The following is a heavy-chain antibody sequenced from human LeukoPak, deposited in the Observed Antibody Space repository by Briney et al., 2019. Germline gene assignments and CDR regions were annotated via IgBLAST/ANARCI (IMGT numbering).Heavy chain of an antibody. CDR2: ISWNSGSI. V-gene: IGHV3-9*03. CDR1: GFTFDDYA. Sequence: GRSLRLSCAASGFTFDDYAMHWVRQAPGKGLEWVSGISWNSGSIGYADSVEGRFTISRDNAKNSLYLQMNSLRAGDMALYYCAKDKTRSSWYVDAFDIWGQGTMVTVSS. D-gene: IGHD6-13*01. CDR3: AKDKTRSSWYVDAFDI. J-gene: IGHJ3*02.